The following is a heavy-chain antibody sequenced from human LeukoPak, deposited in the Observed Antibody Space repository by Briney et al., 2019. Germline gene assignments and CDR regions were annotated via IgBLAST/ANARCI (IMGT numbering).Heavy chain of an antibody. V-gene: IGHV4-34*01. CDR3: ARGRLAARHYFDY. Sequence: SETLSLTCAVYGGSFRGYYWSWMRQPPGKGLEWIGEINHSGSTNYNPSLKSRVTISVDTSKNQFSLKLSSVTAADTAVYYCARGRLAARHYFDYWGQGTLVTVSS. CDR1: GGSFRGYY. D-gene: IGHD6-6*01. J-gene: IGHJ4*02. CDR2: INHSGST.